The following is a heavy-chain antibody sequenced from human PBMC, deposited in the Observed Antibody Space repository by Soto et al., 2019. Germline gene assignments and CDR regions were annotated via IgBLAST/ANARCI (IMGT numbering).Heavy chain of an antibody. CDR2: INSDGSST. V-gene: IGHV3-74*01. CDR3: AKDTGYSSSSFDY. D-gene: IGHD6-13*01. CDR1: GFTFSSYW. Sequence: GGSLRLSCAASGFTFSSYWMHLVRQAPGKGLVWVSRINSDGSSTSYADSVKGRFTISRDNAKNTLYLQMNSLRAEDTALYYCAKDTGYSSSSFDYWGQGILVTVSS. J-gene: IGHJ4*02.